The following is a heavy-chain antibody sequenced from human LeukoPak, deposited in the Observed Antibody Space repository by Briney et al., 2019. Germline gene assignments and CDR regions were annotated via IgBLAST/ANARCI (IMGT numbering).Heavy chain of an antibody. D-gene: IGHD3-3*01. CDR2: IYSSGNT. CDR3: ARHSGLRSPFDP. Sequence: SETLSLTCTVSGDSISGYYWGWIRQPPGRDLEWIGSIYSSGNTYYNPSLESRVTISVDTSKNQLSLKLTSATAADTSVYYCARHSGLRSPFDPWGQGTLVTVSS. V-gene: IGHV4-39*01. J-gene: IGHJ5*02. CDR1: GDSISGYY.